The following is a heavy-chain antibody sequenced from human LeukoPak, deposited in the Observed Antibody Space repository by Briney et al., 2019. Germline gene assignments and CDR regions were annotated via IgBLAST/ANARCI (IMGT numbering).Heavy chain of an antibody. D-gene: IGHD1-7*01. J-gene: IGHJ4*02. V-gene: IGHV3-30*18. Sequence: GGSLRLSCAASGFIFSSFGLHWVRQAPGKGLEWVAIISYDGTNTYYADSVKGRFTISRDNSKNTLYLQMNSLRTEDSAVYYCAKTIARWGGTSGDYWGQGTLVTVSS. CDR3: AKTIARWGGTSGDY. CDR2: ISYDGTNT. CDR1: GFIFSSFG.